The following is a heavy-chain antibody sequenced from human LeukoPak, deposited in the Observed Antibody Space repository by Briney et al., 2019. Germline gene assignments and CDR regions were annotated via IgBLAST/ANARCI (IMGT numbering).Heavy chain of an antibody. CDR3: ARSITMVRGVIPCDAFDI. V-gene: IGHV1-2*02. D-gene: IGHD3-10*01. CDR2: INPNSGGT. J-gene: IGHJ3*02. CDR1: GYTFTGYY. Sequence: ASVKVSCKASGYTFTGYYMHWVRQAPGQGLEWMGWINPNSGGTNYAQKFQGRVTMTRDTSISTAYMELSRLRSDDTAVYYCARSITMVRGVIPCDAFDIWGQGTMVTVSS.